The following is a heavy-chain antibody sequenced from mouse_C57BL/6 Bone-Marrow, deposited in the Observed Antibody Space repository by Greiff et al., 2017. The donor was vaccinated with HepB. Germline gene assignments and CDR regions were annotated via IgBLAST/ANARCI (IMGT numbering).Heavy chain of an antibody. J-gene: IGHJ4*01. D-gene: IGHD2-5*01. V-gene: IGHV1-85*01. Sequence: SGPELVKPGASVKLSCKASGYTFTSYDINWVKQRPGQGLEWIGWIYPRDGSTKYNEKFKGKATLTVDTSSSTAYMELHSLTSEDSAVYFCARSTAYYSNYDAMDYWGQGTSVTVSS. CDR3: ARSTAYYSNYDAMDY. CDR2: IYPRDGST. CDR1: GYTFTSYD.